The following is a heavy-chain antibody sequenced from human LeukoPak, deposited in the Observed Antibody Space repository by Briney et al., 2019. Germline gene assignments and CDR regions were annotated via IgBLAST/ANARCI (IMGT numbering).Heavy chain of an antibody. CDR1: GFTFRTYA. Sequence: GGSLRLSCAASGFTFRTYAMHWVRQAPGKGLEWVAAISYGGSNKYYADSVKSRFFISRDNSKNTLYLQMNSLRVEDTAVYYCARVDGYNSDYYYYGMDVWGQGTTVTVSS. V-gene: IGHV3-30-3*01. CDR2: ISYGGSNK. CDR3: ARVDGYNSDYYYYGMDV. J-gene: IGHJ6*02. D-gene: IGHD5-24*01.